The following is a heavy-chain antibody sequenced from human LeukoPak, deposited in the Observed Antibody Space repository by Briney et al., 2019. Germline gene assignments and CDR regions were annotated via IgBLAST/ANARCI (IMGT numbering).Heavy chain of an antibody. CDR3: ERDLRELMGGDYYFDY. CDR2: LSASNGNT. CDR1: GYTLSNFG. Sequence: ASVKVSCKASGYTLSNFGISWVRQAPGQGLEWMGWLSASNGNTNYAQKVRGRVTMTTDTSTNTAYLELTSLRSDDTAVYYCERDLRELMGGDYYFDYWGQGTLVTVSS. V-gene: IGHV1-18*01. D-gene: IGHD2-8*01. J-gene: IGHJ4*02.